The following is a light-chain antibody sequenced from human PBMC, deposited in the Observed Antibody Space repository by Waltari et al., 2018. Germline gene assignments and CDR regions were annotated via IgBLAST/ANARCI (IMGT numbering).Light chain of an antibody. CDR3: SSYTTRSTWV. J-gene: IGLJ3*02. V-gene: IGLV2-14*01. CDR2: DAS. Sequence: QSTLTQPASVSGSPGQSLTISCTGTSSDVGGYNYVPWYQQHPGKAPKLMIYDASNRPSGVSYRFSGSKSGNTASLTISGLQAEDEADYFCSSYTTRSTWVFGGGTELTVL. CDR1: SSDVGGYNY.